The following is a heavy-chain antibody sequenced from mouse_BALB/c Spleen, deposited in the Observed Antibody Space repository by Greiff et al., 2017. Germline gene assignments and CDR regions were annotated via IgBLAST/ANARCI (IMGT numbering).Heavy chain of an antibody. Sequence: EVKLQESGGGLVQPGGSRKLSCAASGFTFSSFGMHWVRQAPEKGLEWVAYISSGSSTIYYADTVKGRFTISRDNPKNTLFLQMTSLRSEDTAMYYCARSLTDFDYWGQGTTLTVSS. CDR3: ARSLTDFDY. CDR1: GFTFSSFG. D-gene: IGHD4-1*01. CDR2: ISSGSSTI. V-gene: IGHV5-17*02. J-gene: IGHJ2*01.